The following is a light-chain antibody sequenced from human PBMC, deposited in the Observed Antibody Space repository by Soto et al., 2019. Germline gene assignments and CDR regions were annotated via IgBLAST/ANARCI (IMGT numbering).Light chain of an antibody. Sequence: QSELTQPPSVSGSPGQWVTISCTGSSSDIGACNYAQWYQQPPGTTPKLFIYDITRRPSGVPVRFSGSRSGTSASLTITGLHAEDEADYYCQSYDNDLIVVFGGGTKLTVL. CDR3: QSYDNDLIVV. CDR1: SSDIGACNY. CDR2: DIT. J-gene: IGLJ2*01. V-gene: IGLV1-40*01.